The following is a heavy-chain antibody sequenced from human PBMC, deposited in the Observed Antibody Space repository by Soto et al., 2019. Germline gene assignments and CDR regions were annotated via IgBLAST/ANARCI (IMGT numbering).Heavy chain of an antibody. CDR1: GGSFSGYY. CDR3: ARGGVRRSYYDFGSGSLDYYGMDL. V-gene: IGHV4-34*01. Sequence: PSETLSLTCAVYGGSFSGYYWSWLRQPPGKGLEWIGEINHSGSTNYNPSLKSRVTISVDTSKNQFSLKLRSVTAADTAVSYCARGGVRRSYYDFGSGSLDYYGMDLWGQGTTGT. CDR2: INHSGST. J-gene: IGHJ6*02. D-gene: IGHD3-3*01.